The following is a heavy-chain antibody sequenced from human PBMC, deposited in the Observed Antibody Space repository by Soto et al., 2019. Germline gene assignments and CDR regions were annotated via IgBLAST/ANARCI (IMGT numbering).Heavy chain of an antibody. CDR3: ARHVTHLRSGSVHFDY. D-gene: IGHD1-26*01. Sequence: EVQLVQSGAEVKKPGESLRISCKGSGYSFTSYWISWVRQMPGKGLEWMGRIDPSDSYTNYSPSFQGHVTISADKSISTAYLQWSSLKASDTAMYYCARHVTHLRSGSVHFDYWGQGTLVTVSS. CDR2: IDPSDSYT. CDR1: GYSFTSYW. J-gene: IGHJ4*02. V-gene: IGHV5-10-1*01.